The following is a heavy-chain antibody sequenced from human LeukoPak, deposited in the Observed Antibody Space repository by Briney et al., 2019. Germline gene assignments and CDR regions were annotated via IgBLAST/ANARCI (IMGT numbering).Heavy chain of an antibody. CDR2: ISASGGST. Sequence: GGSLRLSCAASGFTFSSYAMSWVRQASGKGLDWVSAISASGGSTSYADSVKGRFTISRDNAKNSLYLQMNSLRAEDTAVYYCARDCDYYRADYWGQGALVTVSS. CDR1: GFTFSSYA. V-gene: IGHV3-23*01. J-gene: IGHJ4*02. CDR3: ARDCDYYRADY. D-gene: IGHD4-17*01.